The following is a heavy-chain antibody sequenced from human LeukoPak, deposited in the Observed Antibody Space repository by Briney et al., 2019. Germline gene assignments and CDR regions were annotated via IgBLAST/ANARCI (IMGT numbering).Heavy chain of an antibody. V-gene: IGHV3-23*01. J-gene: IGHJ4*02. CDR3: ATEGFYF. Sequence: GGSLRLSCAASGAALSKYGMKWVRQAAGAGLEYISGISRSGDITHYADSVKGRFTISRDNVKNTLYLQMNRLRAEDTALYYCATEGFYFWGPGTQVTVSS. CDR2: ISRSGDIT. CDR1: GAALSKYG.